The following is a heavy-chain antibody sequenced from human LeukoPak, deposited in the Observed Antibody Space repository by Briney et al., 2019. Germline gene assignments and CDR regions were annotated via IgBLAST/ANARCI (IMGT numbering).Heavy chain of an antibody. V-gene: IGHV4-34*01. CDR1: GGSFSGYY. D-gene: IGHD6-19*01. J-gene: IGHJ3*02. Sequence: SETLSLTCAVYGGSFSGYYWSWIRQPPGKGLEWIGEINHSGSTNYNPSLKSRVTISVDTSKNQSSLKLSSVTAADTAVYYCARIRGRQWLVLAFDIWGQGTMVTVSS. CDR3: ARIRGRQWLVLAFDI. CDR2: INHSGST.